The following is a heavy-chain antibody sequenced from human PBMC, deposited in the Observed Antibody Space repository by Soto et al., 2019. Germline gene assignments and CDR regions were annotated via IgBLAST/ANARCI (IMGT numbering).Heavy chain of an antibody. V-gene: IGHV1-69*08. CDR1: GGTFSSYT. Sequence: QVQLVQSGAEVKKPGSSVKVSCKASGGTFSSYTISWVRQAPGQGLEWMGRIIPILGIANSAQKFQGRVTITADKSTSTAYMELSSLRSEDTAVYYCATDYGDYYYYGMDVWGQGTTVTVSS. CDR2: IIPILGIA. D-gene: IGHD4-17*01. J-gene: IGHJ6*02. CDR3: ATDYGDYYYYGMDV.